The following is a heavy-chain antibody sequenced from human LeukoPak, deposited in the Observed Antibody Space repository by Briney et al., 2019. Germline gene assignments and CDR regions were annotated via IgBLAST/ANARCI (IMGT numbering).Heavy chain of an antibody. Sequence: ASVKVSCKASGYTFTSYGISWVRQAPGQGLEWMGWISVYNGNTNYAQKLQGRVTMTTDTSTSTAYMELRSLRSDDTAVYYCARDKGGWYEIVDWFDPWGQGTLVTVSS. V-gene: IGHV1-18*01. J-gene: IGHJ5*02. CDR2: ISVYNGNT. CDR3: ARDKGGWYEIVDWFDP. D-gene: IGHD6-19*01. CDR1: GYTFTSYG.